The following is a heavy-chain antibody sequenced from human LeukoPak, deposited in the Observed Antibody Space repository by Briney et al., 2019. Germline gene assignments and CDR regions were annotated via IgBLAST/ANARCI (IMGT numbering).Heavy chain of an antibody. CDR2: ISGSGGTT. CDR3: ARGSCSSTGCYRFDP. D-gene: IGHD2-2*02. J-gene: IGHJ5*02. V-gene: IGHV3-23*01. Sequence: GGSLRLSCAASGFTFSSYAMSWVRQAPGKGLEWVLAISGSGGTTYYADSVKGRFTISRDNSKNTLYLQMNSLRAEDTAVYSCARGSCSSTGCYRFDPWGQGTLVTVSS. CDR1: GFTFSSYA.